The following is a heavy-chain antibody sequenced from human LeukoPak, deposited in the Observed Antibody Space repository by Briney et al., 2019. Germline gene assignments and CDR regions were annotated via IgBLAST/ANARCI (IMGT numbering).Heavy chain of an antibody. V-gene: IGHV4-34*01. CDR1: GGSISSYY. CDR2: INHSGST. D-gene: IGHD3-10*01. CDR3: ARGPYYYGSGSYLPDY. Sequence: SETLSLTCTVSGGSISSYYWSWIRQPPGKGLEWIGEINHSGSTNYNPSLKSRVTISVDTSKNQFSLKLSSVTAADTAVYYCARGPYYYGSGSYLPDYWGQGTLVTVSS. J-gene: IGHJ4*02.